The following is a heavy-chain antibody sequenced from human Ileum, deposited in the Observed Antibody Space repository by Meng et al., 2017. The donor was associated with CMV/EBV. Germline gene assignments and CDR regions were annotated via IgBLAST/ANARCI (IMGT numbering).Heavy chain of an antibody. D-gene: IGHD6-13*01. Sequence: QVELVESGGGLVKPGGSLRLSCAASGFTFSNYYMSWIRQVPGKGLEWLSYISPGSSDNHYADSVKGRFTVSRDNAKSSLYLQMNSLRVEDTAVYYCARDIVAPGSTEYFHHWGQGTLVTVSS. V-gene: IGHV3-11*06. CDR1: GFTFSNYY. J-gene: IGHJ1*01. CDR2: ISPGSSDN. CDR3: ARDIVAPGSTEYFHH.